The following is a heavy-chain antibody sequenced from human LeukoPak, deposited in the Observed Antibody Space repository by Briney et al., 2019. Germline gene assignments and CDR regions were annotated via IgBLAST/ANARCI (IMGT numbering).Heavy chain of an antibody. V-gene: IGHV3-33*01. J-gene: IGHJ4*02. CDR2: MYYDGISK. Sequence: GRSLRLSCAASGFTFSSYGMRWVRQAPGKGLEWVAVMYYDGISKYYADSVKGRFTISRDNYKNTLYLQMNSLRVEDTAVYYCARDYYCSGGSCLYFDYWGQGTLVTVSS. D-gene: IGHD2-15*01. CDR3: ARDYYCSGGSCLYFDY. CDR1: GFTFSSYG.